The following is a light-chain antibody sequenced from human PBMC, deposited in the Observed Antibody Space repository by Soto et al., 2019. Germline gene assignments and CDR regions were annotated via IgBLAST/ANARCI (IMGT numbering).Light chain of an antibody. V-gene: IGKV3-20*01. CDR1: QSVSSSY. Sequence: EIVFTPSPGTRSLAPVERAPLYCMSRQSVSSSYLAGYQQKPGQAPRLLIYGASTRATGIPERFSGSGCGTDFTLTIRRLQSEDFAVYFCQQYEKWPPSITCGHGKRLALK. CDR3: QQYEKWPPSIT. CDR2: GAS. J-gene: IGKJ5*01.